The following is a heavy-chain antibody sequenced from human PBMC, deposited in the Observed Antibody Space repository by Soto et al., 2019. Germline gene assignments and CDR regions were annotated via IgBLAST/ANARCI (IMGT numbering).Heavy chain of an antibody. V-gene: IGHV3-23*01. D-gene: IGHD6-13*01. CDR1: GFTFSSYA. Sequence: EVQLLESGGGLVQPGGSLRLSCAASGFTFSSYAMNWVRQAPGKGLEWVSVISGSDGSTYYADSVKGRFTISRDKSKNTLNLQMNSLRAEDPAVYYCARRSSSWYFDYWGQGTLVTVSS. CDR2: ISGSDGST. CDR3: ARRSSSWYFDY. J-gene: IGHJ4*02.